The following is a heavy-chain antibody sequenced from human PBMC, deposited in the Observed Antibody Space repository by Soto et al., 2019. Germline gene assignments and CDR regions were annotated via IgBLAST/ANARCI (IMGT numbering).Heavy chain of an antibody. Sequence: EVQLLESGGGLVQPGRSLRLSCAASGFTFSNYAMSWVRQAPGQGLDWVSAISGSGGTTYYADSVKGRFTISRDNSKNTLFLQNNSLRAEDAAVYYCAKFFVETGSNSGWPWSFHYWGQGTLVTVSS. CDR2: ISGSGGTT. CDR1: GFTFSNYA. D-gene: IGHD6-25*01. V-gene: IGHV3-23*01. J-gene: IGHJ4*02. CDR3: AKFFVETGSNSGWPWSFHY.